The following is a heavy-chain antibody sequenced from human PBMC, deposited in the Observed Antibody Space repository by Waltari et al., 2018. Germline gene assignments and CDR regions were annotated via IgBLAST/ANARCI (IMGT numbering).Heavy chain of an antibody. Sequence: EVQLVEYGGGLVQPGGSLRLSCAGSGFTFGRYSMNWVRQAPGKGLEWIAYMISSSSSTFYAYSVRGRFTISRDNGQNSLYLDMHSLRAEDTALYYCTRTDEYNFWTTHWGPGTFVTVSS. V-gene: IGHV3-48*01. CDR1: GFTFGRYS. CDR3: TRTDEYNFWTTH. CDR2: MISSSSST. J-gene: IGHJ4*02. D-gene: IGHD3-3*01.